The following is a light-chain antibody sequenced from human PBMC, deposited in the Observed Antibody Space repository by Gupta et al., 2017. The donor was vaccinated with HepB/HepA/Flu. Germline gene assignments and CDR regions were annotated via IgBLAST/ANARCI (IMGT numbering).Light chain of an antibody. CDR1: QNINKW. J-gene: IGKJ1*01. CDR2: EAS. V-gene: IGKV1-5*03. CDR3: LNDNSYSAT. Sequence: DIQMTQSPSTLSASVGDRVTITCLASQNINKWLAWYQQKPGKAPKVLIYEASSVGSGVPSRFSGGGSGTEFTLTISSLQPDDFATYYCLNDNSYSATFGQGTKVEIK.